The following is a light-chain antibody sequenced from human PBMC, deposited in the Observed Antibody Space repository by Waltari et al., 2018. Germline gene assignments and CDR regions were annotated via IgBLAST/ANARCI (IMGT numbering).Light chain of an antibody. V-gene: IGLV2-23*02. Sequence: QSALTQPPSVSGSPGQSITISCTGTSSDVGFYNLASWYQQHPGKAPELVVYEVISRPSGVSNRFSGSKSGNTASLTISGLQAEDEADYYCCSYAGRNIWVFGGGTKLTVL. CDR1: SSDVGFYNL. CDR2: EVI. J-gene: IGLJ3*02. CDR3: CSYAGRNIWV.